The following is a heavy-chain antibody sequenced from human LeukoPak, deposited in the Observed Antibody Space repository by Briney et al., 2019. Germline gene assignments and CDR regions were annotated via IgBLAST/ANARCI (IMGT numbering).Heavy chain of an antibody. CDR1: GGSISSSSYY. CDR2: IYYSGST. Sequence: ASETLSLTCTVSGGSISSSSYYWGWIRQPPGKGLEWIGSIYYSGSTYYNPSLKSRVTISVDTSKNQFSLKLSSVTAADTAVYYCARGNTGGYYGGSYYFDYWGQGTLVTVSS. J-gene: IGHJ4*02. CDR3: ARGNTGGYYGGSYYFDY. V-gene: IGHV4-39*07. D-gene: IGHD1-26*01.